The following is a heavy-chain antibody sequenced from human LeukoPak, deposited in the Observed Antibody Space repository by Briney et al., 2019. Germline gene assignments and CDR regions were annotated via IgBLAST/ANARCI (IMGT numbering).Heavy chain of an antibody. V-gene: IGHV1-18*01. CDR2: ISAYNGNT. CDR3: ARSRYLWLKQWLAYYYYGMDV. Sequence: ASVKVSCKASGYTFTSYGISWVRQAPGQGLEWMGWISAYNGNTNYAQKLQGRVTMTTDTSTSTAYMELSSLRSEDTAVYYCARSRYLWLKQWLAYYYYGMDVWGQGTTVTVSS. D-gene: IGHD6-19*01. CDR1: GYTFTSYG. J-gene: IGHJ6*02.